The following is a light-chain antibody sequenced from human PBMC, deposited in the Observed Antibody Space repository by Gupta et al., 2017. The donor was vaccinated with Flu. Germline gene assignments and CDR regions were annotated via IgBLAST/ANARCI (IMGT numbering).Light chain of an antibody. CDR1: KMGDKY. Sequence: SYELTRPPSVSVSPGQTASIPCSGDKMGDKYACWYQQKPGQSPVLVIYQDSKRPSGIPERFSGSNSGNTATLTISGTQAMDEADYYCQAWDSSTFWVFGGGTKLTVL. CDR3: QAWDSSTFWV. J-gene: IGLJ3*02. V-gene: IGLV3-1*01. CDR2: QDS.